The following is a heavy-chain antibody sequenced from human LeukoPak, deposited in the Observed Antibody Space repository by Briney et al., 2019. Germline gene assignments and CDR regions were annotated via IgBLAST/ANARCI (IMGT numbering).Heavy chain of an antibody. CDR3: ARLGGGATRGDYYYYMDV. D-gene: IGHD1-26*01. V-gene: IGHV3-21*01. J-gene: IGHJ6*03. CDR2: ISSSSSYI. Sequence: PGGSLRLSCAASGFTFSSYSMNWVRQAPGKGLEWVSSISSSSSYIYYADSVKGRFTISRDNAKNSLYLQMNSLRAEDTAVYYCARLGGGATRGDYYYYMDVWGKGTTVTVSS. CDR1: GFTFSSYS.